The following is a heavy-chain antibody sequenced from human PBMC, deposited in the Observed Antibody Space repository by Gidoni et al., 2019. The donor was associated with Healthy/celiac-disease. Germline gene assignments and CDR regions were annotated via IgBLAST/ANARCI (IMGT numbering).Heavy chain of an antibody. V-gene: IGHV3-33*01. CDR1: GFTFSSYG. J-gene: IGHJ4*02. CDR2: IWYDGSNK. CDR3: ARNDVENYYGSGSYFY. D-gene: IGHD3-10*01. Sequence: QVQLVESGGGVVQPGRSLRLSCAASGFTFSSYGMHWVRQAPGKGLEWVAVIWYDGSNKYYADSVKGRFTISRDNSKNTLYLQMNSLRAEDTAVYYCARNDVENYYGSGSYFYWGQGTLVTVSS.